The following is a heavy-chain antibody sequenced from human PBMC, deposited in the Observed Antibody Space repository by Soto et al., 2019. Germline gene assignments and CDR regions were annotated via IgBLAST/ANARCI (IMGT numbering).Heavy chain of an antibody. CDR1: GFTFSSYA. V-gene: IGHV3-21*01. CDR3: ARDLALAGNY. D-gene: IGHD6-19*01. Sequence: GVSLRFSWAASGFTFSSYAMNGLRQTQEKGLEWGSSISRTRSYTHYPDSVKGGFTISRDNANHSLFLQMNSLRVEDTATYYCARDLALAGNYWGQGVLVTVSS. J-gene: IGHJ4*02. CDR2: ISRTRSYT.